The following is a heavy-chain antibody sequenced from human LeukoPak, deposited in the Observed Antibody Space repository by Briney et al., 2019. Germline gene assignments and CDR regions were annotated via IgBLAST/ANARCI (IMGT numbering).Heavy chain of an antibody. CDR3: AKEDATLASLDY. D-gene: IGHD1-1*01. CDR2: ISWNSGSI. CDR1: GFTFDDYA. Sequence: GRSLRLSCAASGFTFDDYAMHWVRQAPGKGLEWVSGISWNSGSISYADSVKGRFTISRDNAKNSLYLLMNSLRAEDMTLYYCAKEDATLASLDYWGQGTLVTVSS. V-gene: IGHV3-9*03. J-gene: IGHJ4*02.